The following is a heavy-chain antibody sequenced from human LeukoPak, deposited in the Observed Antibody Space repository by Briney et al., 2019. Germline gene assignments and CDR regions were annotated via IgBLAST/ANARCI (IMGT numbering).Heavy chain of an antibody. CDR2: IYYSGKT. CDR3: ARHAEEDGYNAKTCDY. CDR1: GGSISRSHYY. D-gene: IGHD5-24*01. V-gene: IGHV4-39*01. J-gene: IGHJ4*02. Sequence: SETLSLTCTVSGGSISRSHYYWGWVRQPPGEGLEWIGSIYYSGKTYYNPSLRSRVTISVDTVQNQFSLSLYSVTAAVTAVYYCARHAEEDGYNAKTCDYWGQGSLVTVSS.